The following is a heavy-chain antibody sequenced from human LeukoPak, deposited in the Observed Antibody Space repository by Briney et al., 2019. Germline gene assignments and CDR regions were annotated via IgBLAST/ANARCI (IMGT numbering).Heavy chain of an antibody. CDR3: AKDVWSGQYYFDY. CDR1: GFTFSSYG. V-gene: IGHV3-30*02. D-gene: IGHD3-3*01. Sequence: GGSLRLSCAASGFTFSSYGMHWVRQAPGKGLEWVAFIRYDGSNKYYADSVKGRFTISRDNSKNTLYLQMNSLRAEDTAVYYCAKDVWSGQYYFDYWGQGTLVTVSS. CDR2: IRYDGSNK. J-gene: IGHJ4*02.